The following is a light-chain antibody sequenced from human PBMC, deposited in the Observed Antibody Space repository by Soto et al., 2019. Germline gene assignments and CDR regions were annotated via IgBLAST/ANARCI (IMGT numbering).Light chain of an antibody. CDR2: EVS. CDR1: NSDVGGYKF. CDR3: SSYTSSSTKV. J-gene: IGLJ1*01. V-gene: IGLV2-14*01. Sequence: QSALTQPASVSASPGQSITISCTGTNSDVGGYKFVSWYQQHPDKAPKLIIYEVSNRPSGVSHRFSGSKSGNTASLTISGLQAEDEADYYCSSYTSSSTKVFGTGTKLTVL.